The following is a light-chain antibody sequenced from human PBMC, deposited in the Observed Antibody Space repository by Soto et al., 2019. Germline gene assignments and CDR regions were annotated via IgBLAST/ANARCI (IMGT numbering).Light chain of an antibody. J-gene: IGKJ4*01. CDR1: QSVNNN. CDR3: QQYGSSPLT. V-gene: IGKV3-20*01. CDR2: SAS. Sequence: EIVMTQSPVTLSVSPGERATLSCTASQSVNNNVAWYQQKPGHTPRLLIYSASIGATGTPARFSGSGSGTDFTLTISRLEPEDFAVYYCQQYGSSPLTFGGGTKVDIK.